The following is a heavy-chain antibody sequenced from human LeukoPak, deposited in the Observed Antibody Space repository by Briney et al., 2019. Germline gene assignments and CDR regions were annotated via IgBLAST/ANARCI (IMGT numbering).Heavy chain of an antibody. D-gene: IGHD3-22*01. CDR1: GFTFSSYA. J-gene: IGHJ4*02. CDR3: AGSSGYYWYFDY. Sequence: PGGSLRLSCAASGFTFSSYAMSWVRQAPGKGLEWVSAISGSGGSTYYADSVKGRFTISRDNSKNTLYLQMNSLRAEDTAVYYCAGSSGYYWYFDYWGQGTLVTVSS. V-gene: IGHV3-23*01. CDR2: ISGSGGST.